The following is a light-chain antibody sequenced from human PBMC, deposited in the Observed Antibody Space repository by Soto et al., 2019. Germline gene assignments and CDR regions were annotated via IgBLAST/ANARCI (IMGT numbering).Light chain of an antibody. CDR1: SSDVGGYNF. CDR3: SSYTSSSTPYV. Sequence: QSALTQAASMSGSPGQSITISCTGTSSDVGGYNFVSWFQHHPGKAPKLIIYDVSNRPSGVSNRFSGSKSGNTASLTISGPQPEDEADFYCSSYTSSSTPYVFGTGTKVTVL. V-gene: IGLV2-14*03. CDR2: DVS. J-gene: IGLJ1*01.